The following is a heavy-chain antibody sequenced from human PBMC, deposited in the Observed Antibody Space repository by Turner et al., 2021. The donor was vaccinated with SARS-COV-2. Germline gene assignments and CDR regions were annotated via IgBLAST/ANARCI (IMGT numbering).Heavy chain of an antibody. Sequence: EAQLLGSGGGLVRPGGSLSVSCAPSGSTFSSYGMIWVRQAPGKGQEWVTCISSSSSYRYYAGSLKGRFTITRKNAKNSVYLQMNSLRAEDTAVYYCARENPGFDSSGYNPDAFDIWGQGTMVTVSS. CDR2: ISSSSSYR. CDR3: ARENPGFDSSGYNPDAFDI. J-gene: IGHJ3*02. CDR1: GSTFSSYG. V-gene: IGHV3-21*06. D-gene: IGHD3-22*01.